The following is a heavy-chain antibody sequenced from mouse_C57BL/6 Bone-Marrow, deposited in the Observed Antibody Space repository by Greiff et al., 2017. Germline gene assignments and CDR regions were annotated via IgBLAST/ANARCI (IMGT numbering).Heavy chain of an antibody. J-gene: IGHJ3*01. CDR1: GYTFTDYY. V-gene: IGHV1-75*01. D-gene: IGHD1-1*01. Sequence: QVQLKQSGPELVKPGASVKISCKASGYTFTDYYINWVKQRPGQGLEWIGWIFPGSGSTYYNEKFKGKATLTVDKSSSTAYMLLSSLTSEDSAVYVCASWYGSSDPFAYWGQGTLVTVSA. CDR2: IFPGSGST. CDR3: ASWYGSSDPFAY.